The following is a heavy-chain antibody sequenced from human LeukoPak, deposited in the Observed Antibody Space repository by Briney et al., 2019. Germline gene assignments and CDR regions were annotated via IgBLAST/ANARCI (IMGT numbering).Heavy chain of an antibody. V-gene: IGHV1-8*01. CDR2: MNPNSGNT. D-gene: IGHD2-2*01. Sequence: ASVKVSCKASGYTFTSYDINWVRQATGQGLEWMGWMNPNSGNTGCAQKFQGRVTMTRNTSISTAYMELSSLRSEDTAVYYCARVGYYALSTIDIWGQGTMVTVSS. CDR3: ARVGYYALSTIDI. CDR1: GYTFTSYD. J-gene: IGHJ3*02.